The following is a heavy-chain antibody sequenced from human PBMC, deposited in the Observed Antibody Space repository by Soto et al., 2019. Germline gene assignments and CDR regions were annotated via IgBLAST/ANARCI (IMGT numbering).Heavy chain of an antibody. CDR1: GFTFSTYA. CDR2: ISDSGGST. CDR3: AKDNWGIISPALDS. Sequence: EVQLLESGGGLVQPGGSLRLSCAASGFTFSTYAMSWVRQAPGEGLQWVSGISDSGGSTYYADSVKGRFTISRDNSKNTLYLQMNSLRAEDTAVYYCAKDNWGIISPALDSWGQGSLVTVSS. J-gene: IGHJ4*02. D-gene: IGHD7-27*01. V-gene: IGHV3-23*01.